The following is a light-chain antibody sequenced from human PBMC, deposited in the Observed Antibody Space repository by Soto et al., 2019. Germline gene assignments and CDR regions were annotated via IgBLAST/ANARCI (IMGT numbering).Light chain of an antibody. CDR1: TSDIGGYYY. Sequence: QSALTQPRSVSGSPGQSVTISCTGTTSDIGGYYYVSWYQQHPGKAPKLMIFDVTKRPSGVPDRFSGSKSGNTASLTISGLQAEDEADYYCCSYAGSHTMVFGEGTKLTV. V-gene: IGLV2-11*01. CDR3: CSYAGSHTMV. J-gene: IGLJ3*02. CDR2: DVT.